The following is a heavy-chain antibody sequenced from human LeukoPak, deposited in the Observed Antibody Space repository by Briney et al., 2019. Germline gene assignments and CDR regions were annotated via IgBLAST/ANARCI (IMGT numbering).Heavy chain of an antibody. CDR1: GFTFSSYA. Sequence: PGGSLRLSCAASGFTFSSYAMHWVRQAPGKGLEWVAVISYDGSNKYYADSVKGRFTISRDNSKNTLYLQMNSLRAEDTAVYYCAKELVIEGGGYYYYGMDVWGQGTTVTVSS. J-gene: IGHJ6*02. D-gene: IGHD6-6*01. CDR3: AKELVIEGGGYYYYGMDV. V-gene: IGHV3-30-3*01. CDR2: ISYDGSNK.